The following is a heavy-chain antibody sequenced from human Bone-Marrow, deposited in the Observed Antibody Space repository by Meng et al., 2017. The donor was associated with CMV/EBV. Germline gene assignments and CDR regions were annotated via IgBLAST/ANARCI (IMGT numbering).Heavy chain of an antibody. Sequence: GESLKISCAASGFTFSSYAMSWVRQAPGKGLEWVSVIYSGGSTYYADSVKGRFTISRDNSKNTLYLQMNSLRAEDTAVYYCARAKGPAAIRGYYYYGMDVWGQGTTVTVSS. V-gene: IGHV3-53*01. J-gene: IGHJ6*02. CDR1: GFTFSSYA. CDR3: ARAKGPAAIRGYYYYGMDV. D-gene: IGHD2-2*02. CDR2: IYSGGST.